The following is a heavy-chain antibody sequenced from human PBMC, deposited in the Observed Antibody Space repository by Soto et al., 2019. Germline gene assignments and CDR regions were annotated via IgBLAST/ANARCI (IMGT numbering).Heavy chain of an antibody. CDR1: GFTFSSYG. CDR3: AKDNDSYLIDY. J-gene: IGHJ4*02. V-gene: IGHV3-30*18. Sequence: PGGSLRLSCAASGFTFSSYGMHWVRQAPGKGLEWVAVISYDGSNKYYADSVKGRFTISRDNSKNTLYLQMNSLRAEDTAVYYCAKDNDSYLIDYWGQGTLVTVSS. CDR2: ISYDGSNK. D-gene: IGHD2-21*01.